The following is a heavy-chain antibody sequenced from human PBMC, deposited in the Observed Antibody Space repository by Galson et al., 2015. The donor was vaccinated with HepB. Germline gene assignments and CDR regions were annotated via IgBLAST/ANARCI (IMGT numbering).Heavy chain of an antibody. Sequence: SLRLSCAGVGFPVSDFEMNWVRQVPGQGLEWLSYISSSGATIYYADSVKGRFTISRDSGKNSLYLEMNSLRVEDTAVYFCARSNKRGQYYYGLDVWGQGTTVTVSS. J-gene: IGHJ6*02. CDR1: GFPVSDFE. CDR3: ARSNKRGQYYYGLDV. V-gene: IGHV3-48*03. CDR2: ISSSGATI. D-gene: IGHD4-11*01.